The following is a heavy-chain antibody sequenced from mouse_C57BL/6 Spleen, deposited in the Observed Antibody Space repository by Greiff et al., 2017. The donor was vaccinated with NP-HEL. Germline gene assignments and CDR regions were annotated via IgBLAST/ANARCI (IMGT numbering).Heavy chain of an antibody. CDR1: GYAFSSSW. D-gene: IGHD1-1*01. CDR2: IYPGDGDT. Sequence: QVQLQQSGPELVKPGASVKISCKASGYAFSSSWMNWVKQRPGKGLEWIGRIYPGDGDTNYNGKFKGKATLTADKSSSTAYMQLSSLTSEDSAVYVCAREDGSSYGYFDVWGTGTTVTVSS. J-gene: IGHJ1*03. CDR3: AREDGSSYGYFDV. V-gene: IGHV1-82*01.